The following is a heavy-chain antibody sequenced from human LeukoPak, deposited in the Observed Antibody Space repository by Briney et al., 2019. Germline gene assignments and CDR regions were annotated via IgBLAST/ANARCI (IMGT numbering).Heavy chain of an antibody. V-gene: IGHV4-39*01. D-gene: IGHD3-16*01. CDR2: IYYSGST. CDR3: ARQVGRDYVWGSYSYYFDY. CDR1: GGSISSSSYY. Sequence: SETLSLTCTVSGGSISSSSYYWGWIRQPPGKGLEWIGCIYYSGSTYYNPSLKSRVTISVDTSKNQFSLKLSSVTAADTAVYYCARQVGRDYVWGSYSYYFDYWGQGTLVTVSS. J-gene: IGHJ4*02.